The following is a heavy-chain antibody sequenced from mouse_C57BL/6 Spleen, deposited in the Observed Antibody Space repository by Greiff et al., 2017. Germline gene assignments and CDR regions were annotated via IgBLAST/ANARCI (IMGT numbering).Heavy chain of an antibody. D-gene: IGHD2-1*01. V-gene: IGHV1-81*01. CDR3: ARRGVYGNYVDYAMDY. CDR1: GYTFTSYG. CDR2: IYPRSGNT. J-gene: IGHJ4*01. Sequence: QVQLQQSGAELARPGASVKLSCKASGYTFTSYGISWVKQRTGQGLEWIGEIYPRSGNTYYNEKFKGKATLTADKSSSTAYMELRSLTSEDSAVYFCARRGVYGNYVDYAMDYWGQGTSVTVSS.